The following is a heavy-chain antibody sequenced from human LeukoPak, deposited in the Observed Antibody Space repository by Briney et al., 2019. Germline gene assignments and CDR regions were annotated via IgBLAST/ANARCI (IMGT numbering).Heavy chain of an antibody. V-gene: IGHV4-39*01. Sequence: SETLSLTCTVSGDSISSSSYHWGWIRQPRGKGLEWIGSIYYTGTTYYNASLKSRVTMSIETSKNQFSLKLSSVTAADTAVYYCARRSGSYYCFFDYWGQGTLVTVSS. J-gene: IGHJ4*02. D-gene: IGHD1-26*01. CDR1: GDSISSSSYH. CDR3: ARRSGSYYCFFDY. CDR2: IYYTGTT.